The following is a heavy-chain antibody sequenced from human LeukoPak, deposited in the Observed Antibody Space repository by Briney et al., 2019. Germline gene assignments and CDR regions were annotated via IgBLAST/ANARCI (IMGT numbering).Heavy chain of an antibody. J-gene: IGHJ4*02. Sequence: GASVKVSCKASGYTFTGYYMHWVRQAPGQGLEWMGWISGSTGDTNYAQEFQGRVTMTADTSSSTAYMELRSLRSDDTAVYYCARDENYGIFFNVDYWGQGTLVTVSS. CDR3: ARDENYGIFFNVDY. CDR1: GYTFTGYY. CDR2: ISGSTGDT. D-gene: IGHD4-17*01. V-gene: IGHV1-18*04.